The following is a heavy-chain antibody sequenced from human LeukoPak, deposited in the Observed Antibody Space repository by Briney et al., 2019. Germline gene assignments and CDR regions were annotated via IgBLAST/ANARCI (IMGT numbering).Heavy chain of an antibody. Sequence: PGGSLRLSCAASGFTFSSYAMHWVRQAPGKGLEWVAVISYDGSNKYYADSVKGRFTISRDNSKNTLYLQMNSLRAEDTAVYYCARDGSLGWYGMDVWGQGTTVTVSS. D-gene: IGHD2-15*01. CDR2: ISYDGSNK. CDR3: ARDGSLGWYGMDV. CDR1: GFTFSSYA. J-gene: IGHJ6*02. V-gene: IGHV3-30-3*01.